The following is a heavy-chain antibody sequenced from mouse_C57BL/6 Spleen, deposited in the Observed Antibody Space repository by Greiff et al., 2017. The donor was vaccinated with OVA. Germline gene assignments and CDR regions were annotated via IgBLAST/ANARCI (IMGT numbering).Heavy chain of an antibody. Sequence: QVQLKESGPGLVQPSQSLSITCTVSGFSLTSYGVHWVRQSPGKGLEWLGVIWSGGSTDYNAAFISRLSISKDNSKSQVFFIMNSLQADDTAIYYCARSDCGSSPYYFDYWGQGTTLTVSS. D-gene: IGHD1-1*01. V-gene: IGHV2-2*01. CDR1: GFSLTSYG. J-gene: IGHJ2*01. CDR3: ARSDCGSSPYYFDY. CDR2: IWSGGST.